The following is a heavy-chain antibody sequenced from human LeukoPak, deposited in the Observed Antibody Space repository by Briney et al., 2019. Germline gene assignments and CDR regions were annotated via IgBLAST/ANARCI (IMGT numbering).Heavy chain of an antibody. CDR3: ARGMTAAYY. D-gene: IGHD2-21*02. J-gene: IGHJ4*02. V-gene: IGHV4-38-2*02. CDR2: IYHSGST. CDR1: GYSISSGYY. Sequence: SETLSLTCTVSGYSISSGYYWGWIRQPPGKGLEWIGSIYHSGSTYYNPSLKSRVTISVDTSKNQFSLKLSSVTAADTAVYYCARGMTAAYYWGQGTLVTVSS.